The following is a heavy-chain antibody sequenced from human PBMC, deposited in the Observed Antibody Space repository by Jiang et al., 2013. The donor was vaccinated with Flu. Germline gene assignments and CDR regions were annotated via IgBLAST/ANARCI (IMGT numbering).Heavy chain of an antibody. CDR3: ARDKAAAGTLFDY. D-gene: IGHD6-13*01. Sequence: QLLESGGGLVKPGGSLRLSCAASGFTFSSYSMNWVRQAPGKGLEWVSSISSSSSYIYYADSVKGRFTISRDNAKNSLYLQMNSLRAEDTAVYYCARDKAAAGTLFDYWGQGTLVTVSS. J-gene: IGHJ4*02. CDR2: ISSSSSYI. V-gene: IGHV3-21*01. CDR1: GFTFSSYS.